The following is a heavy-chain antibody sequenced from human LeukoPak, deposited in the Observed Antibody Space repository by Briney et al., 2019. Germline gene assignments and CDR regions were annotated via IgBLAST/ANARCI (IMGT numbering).Heavy chain of an antibody. V-gene: IGHV3-23*01. CDR3: AKDLTVGATTSYYFDY. Sequence: PGGSLRLSCAASGFTFGIYGMSWVRQAPGKGLEWLSAIASSDGNTYYADSVKGRFTISRDNSKNTLYLQMNSLKAEDTALYYCAKDLTVGATTSYYFDYWGQGTLVTVSS. CDR2: IASSDGNT. D-gene: IGHD1-26*01. J-gene: IGHJ4*02. CDR1: GFTFGIYG.